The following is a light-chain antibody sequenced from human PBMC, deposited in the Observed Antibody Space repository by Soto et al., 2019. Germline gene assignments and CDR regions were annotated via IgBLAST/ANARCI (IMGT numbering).Light chain of an antibody. Sequence: EIVLTQSPGTLSLSPGERATLSCRASQSVSSSYLAWYQRKPGQAPRLLIYGASSRATGIPDRFSGSGSGTDFTLTISRLEPEDFAVYYCQQYGSSPTTFSQGTKVEIK. CDR3: QQYGSSPTT. V-gene: IGKV3-20*01. CDR1: QSVSSSY. J-gene: IGKJ1*01. CDR2: GAS.